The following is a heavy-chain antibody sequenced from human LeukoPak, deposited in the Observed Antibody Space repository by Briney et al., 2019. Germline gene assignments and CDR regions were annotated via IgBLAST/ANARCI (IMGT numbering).Heavy chain of an antibody. V-gene: IGHV1-3*03. CDR1: GGTFIGYS. CDR3: ARARTGGITMVRGGDSDAFDI. CDR2: INAGNGNT. Sequence: GASVKVSCKASGGTFIGYSINWVRQAPGQRLGWMGWINAGNGNTKYSQEFQGRVTITRDTSASTAYMELSSLRSEDMAVYYCARARTGGITMVRGGDSDAFDIWGQGTMVTVPS. J-gene: IGHJ3*02. D-gene: IGHD3-10*01.